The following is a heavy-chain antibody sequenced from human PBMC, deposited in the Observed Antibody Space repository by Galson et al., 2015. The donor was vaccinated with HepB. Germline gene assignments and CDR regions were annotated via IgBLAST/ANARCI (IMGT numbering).Heavy chain of an antibody. J-gene: IGHJ4*02. CDR2: IYSGGST. D-gene: IGHD2-2*01. CDR3: SRSASYYIDY. Sequence: SLRLSCAASGFTVSSNYMSWVRQAPGKGLEWVSVIYSGGSTYYADSVKGRFTISRDNSKNTLYLQMNSLRAEDTAVYYCSRSASYYIDYWGQGTLVTVSS. CDR1: GFTVSSNY. V-gene: IGHV3-66*01.